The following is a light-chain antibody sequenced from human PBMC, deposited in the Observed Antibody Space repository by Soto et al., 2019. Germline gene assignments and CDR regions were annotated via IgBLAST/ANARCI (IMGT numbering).Light chain of an antibody. CDR2: TTN. V-gene: IGLV1-44*01. J-gene: IGLJ1*01. CDR3: AAWDDSLNGHV. Sequence: QLVLTQPHSASGTTGQRVTISFSGSSSNIGTSSVHWFQQLPGTAPKLLISTTNQRPSGVPERFSGSKSGTSASLAISGLQSEDEADYYCAAWDDSLNGHVFGTGTKLTVL. CDR1: SSNIGTSS.